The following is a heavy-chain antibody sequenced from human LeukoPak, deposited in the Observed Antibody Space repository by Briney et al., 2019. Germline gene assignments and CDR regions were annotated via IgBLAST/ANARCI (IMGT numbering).Heavy chain of an antibody. V-gene: IGHV1-18*04. CDR1: GYPFSDYG. J-gene: IGHJ3*02. CDR2: VNPYNGKT. Sequence: ASVKVSCKASGYPFSDYGIIWVRQAPGQGLEWMAYVNPYNGKTEYAQKIQGRVTVATDTSTSTAYMELRNLRSDDTALYYCAREVWCSGDTCYRYAFDIWGQGTMVTVSS. D-gene: IGHD2-15*01. CDR3: AREVWCSGDTCYRYAFDI.